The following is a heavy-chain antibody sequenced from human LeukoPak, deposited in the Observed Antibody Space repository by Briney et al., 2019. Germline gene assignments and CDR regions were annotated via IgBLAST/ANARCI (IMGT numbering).Heavy chain of an antibody. Sequence: ASVKVSCKVSGYTLTELSMHWVRQAPGKGLEWIGGFDPEDGETIYAQKFQGRVTMTEDTSTDTAYMELSSLRSEDTAVYYCATAPPMITFGGVAIYDWDFDYWGQGTLVTVSS. CDR2: FDPEDGET. D-gene: IGHD3-16*01. CDR1: GYTLTELS. V-gene: IGHV1-24*01. CDR3: ATAPPMITFGGVAIYDWDFDY. J-gene: IGHJ4*02.